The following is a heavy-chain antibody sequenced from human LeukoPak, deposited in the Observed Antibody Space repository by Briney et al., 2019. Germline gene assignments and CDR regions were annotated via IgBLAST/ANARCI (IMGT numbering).Heavy chain of an antibody. CDR2: IYYNGTT. J-gene: IGHJ6*02. V-gene: IGHV4-59*01. D-gene: IGHD3-3*01. CDR1: GGPLNSYY. CDR3: ARYPRSGYFPHYHYYGMDV. Sequence: SEPLSLPCTVSGGPLNSYYWRWIRQPPAKGVAGLGYIYYNGTTNYNPSLKRRVTISVDTSRNHFSLKLSSVTDADTAVYYCARYPRSGYFPHYHYYGMDVWGQGTTVTVSS.